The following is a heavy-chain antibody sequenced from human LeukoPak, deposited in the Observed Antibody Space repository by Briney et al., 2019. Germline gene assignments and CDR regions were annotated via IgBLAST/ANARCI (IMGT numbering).Heavy chain of an antibody. D-gene: IGHD3-22*01. CDR1: GGSLSNFY. CDR2: IYSSGST. Sequence: SETLSLTCTVSGGSLSNFYWSWVRPPPGKGLEWIGYIYSSGSTNYNPSLKGRVTISVDTSKNQFSLKLSSVAAADTAVYYCARHSSGYFSAFDLWGQGTMVTVSS. J-gene: IGHJ3*01. CDR3: ARHSSGYFSAFDL. V-gene: IGHV4-59*01.